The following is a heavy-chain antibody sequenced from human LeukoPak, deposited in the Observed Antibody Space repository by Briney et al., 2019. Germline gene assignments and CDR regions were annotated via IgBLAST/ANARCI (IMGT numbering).Heavy chain of an antibody. CDR2: LYTGETT. V-gene: IGHV3-66*01. Sequence: PGGSLRLSCVVSGLTVTKNYISWVRQAPGKGLEWVSLLYTGETTFYADSVKGRFIISRDNSRNTVYLQMNSLRNDDTAVYYCAGPSLSGYDSGLDHWGQGTLVTVSS. CDR1: GLTVTKNY. J-gene: IGHJ4*02. D-gene: IGHD3-22*01. CDR3: AGPSLSGYDSGLDH.